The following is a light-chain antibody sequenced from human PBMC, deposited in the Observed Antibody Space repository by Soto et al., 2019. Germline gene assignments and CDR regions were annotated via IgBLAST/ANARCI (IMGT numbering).Light chain of an antibody. Sequence: DIQMTQSPSTLSASVGDRVTITCRASQSISNWLAWYQQKPGKAPKLLIYKASSLQSGVPSRSSGSGSGTEFTLTISNLQPDDFATYYDQQYNYYSRTFGQGTKVEI. CDR3: QQYNYYSRT. J-gene: IGKJ1*01. CDR1: QSISNW. V-gene: IGKV1-5*03. CDR2: KAS.